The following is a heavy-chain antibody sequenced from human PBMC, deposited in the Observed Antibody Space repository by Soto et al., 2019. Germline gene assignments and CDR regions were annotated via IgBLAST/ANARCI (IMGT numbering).Heavy chain of an antibody. Sequence: QVQLVQSGAEVKKPGSSVKGSCKASGGTFSSYTISWVRQAPGQGLEWMGRIIPILGIANYAQKFQGRVTITADNSTSTAYLELSSLRSEDTAVYYCARFRDSDYGDYEHLDYWGQGTLVTVSS. J-gene: IGHJ4*02. CDR2: IIPILGIA. CDR3: ARFRDSDYGDYEHLDY. CDR1: GGTFSSYT. D-gene: IGHD4-17*01. V-gene: IGHV1-69*02.